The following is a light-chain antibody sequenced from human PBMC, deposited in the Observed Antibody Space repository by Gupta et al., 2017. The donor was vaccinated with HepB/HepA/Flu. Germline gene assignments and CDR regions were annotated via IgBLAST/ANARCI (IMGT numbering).Light chain of an antibody. V-gene: IGKV3-11*01. Sequence: EIVLTQSPPTLSLSPGERATLSCRASQSVEHHLVWYQQKPGQAPRLLIYDTSKRATGIPARFSGAGSGTDFSLTISSLETEDFAVYFCQHRSSWPRLTFGGGTKVEIK. CDR1: QSVEHH. J-gene: IGKJ4*01. CDR2: DTS. CDR3: QHRSSWPRLT.